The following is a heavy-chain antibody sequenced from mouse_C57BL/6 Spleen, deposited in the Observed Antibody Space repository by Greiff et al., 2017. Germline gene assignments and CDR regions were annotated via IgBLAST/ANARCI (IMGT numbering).Heavy chain of an antibody. J-gene: IGHJ3*01. Sequence: VQLQQSVAELVRPGASVKLSCPASGFNIKNTYMHWVKQRPEQGLEWIGRIDPANGNTKYAPKFQGKATITADTSSNTAYLQLSSLTSEDTAIYYCARSDYYGSSWFAYWGQGTLVTVSA. CDR3: ARSDYYGSSWFAY. CDR2: IDPANGNT. CDR1: GFNIKNTY. D-gene: IGHD1-1*01. V-gene: IGHV14-3*01.